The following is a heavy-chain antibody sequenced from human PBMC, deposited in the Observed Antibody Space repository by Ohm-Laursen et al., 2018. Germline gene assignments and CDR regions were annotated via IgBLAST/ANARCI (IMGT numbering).Heavy chain of an antibody. J-gene: IGHJ6*02. V-gene: IGHV4-4*07. CDR1: GGSISSYY. Sequence: GTLSLTCTVSGGSISSYYWSWIRQPAGKGLEWIGRIYTSGSTNYNPSLKSRFTMSVDTSKNQFSLKLSSVTAADTAVYYCARDPYYYGSGPYGMDVWGQGTTVTVSS. D-gene: IGHD3-10*01. CDR2: IYTSGST. CDR3: ARDPYYYGSGPYGMDV.